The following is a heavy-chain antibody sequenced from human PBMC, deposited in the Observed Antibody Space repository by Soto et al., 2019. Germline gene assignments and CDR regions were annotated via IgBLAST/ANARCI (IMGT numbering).Heavy chain of an antibody. CDR3: ARVPSPGRPITTYF. Sequence: QVQLVQSGSEVKKPGASVQVSCKASGYTFTDYFIHWVRQAPGQGLDWLGWINPDSGDTEYARKFKGRVTMTRDTPISTVYVEFNSLSSNATAIYYWARVPSPGRPITTYFWGQGALVTVAS. D-gene: IGHD4-4*01. J-gene: IGHJ4*02. CDR1: GYTFTDYF. CDR2: INPDSGDT. V-gene: IGHV1-2*02.